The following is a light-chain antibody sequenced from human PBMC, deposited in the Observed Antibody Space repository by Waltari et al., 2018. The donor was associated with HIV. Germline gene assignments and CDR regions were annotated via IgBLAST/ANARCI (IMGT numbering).Light chain of an antibody. CDR2: GAS. J-gene: IGKJ1*01. CDR3: QQSFSTPWT. Sequence: DIQMTQSPSSLSASVGDRVTITCRASQTISSYLNWYQQKLGKAPKLLIYGASSLQSGVPSRFSGSGSGTAFTLTISSLQPEDFATYYCQQSFSTPWTFGQGTKVEIK. V-gene: IGKV1-39*01. CDR1: QTISSY.